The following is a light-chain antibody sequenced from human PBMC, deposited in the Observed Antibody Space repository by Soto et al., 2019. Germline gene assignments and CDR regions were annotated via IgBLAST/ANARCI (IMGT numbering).Light chain of an antibody. CDR1: QSVNSN. CDR2: GAS. Sequence: DIVMTQSPATLSVSPGERATLSCRASQSVNSNLAWYQQKPGQAPRLLIYGASTRATGIPARFSGSGSGTEFTLTISSLQSEDFVLYYCQQYNNWPPSTFGQGTRLEIK. CDR3: QQYNNWPPST. V-gene: IGKV3-15*01. J-gene: IGKJ5*01.